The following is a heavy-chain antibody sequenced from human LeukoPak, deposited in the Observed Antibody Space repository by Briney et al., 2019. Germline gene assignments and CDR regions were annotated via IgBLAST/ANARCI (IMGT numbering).Heavy chain of an antibody. J-gene: IGHJ3*02. CDR1: GGSISSYY. Sequence: PSETLSLTCTVSGGSISSYYWSWIRQPPGKGLEWIGYIYYSGSTNYNPSLKSRVTISVDTSKNQFSPKLSSVTAADTAVYYCARGRAPDAFDIWGQGTMVTVSS. V-gene: IGHV4-59*01. CDR3: ARGRAPDAFDI. CDR2: IYYSGST.